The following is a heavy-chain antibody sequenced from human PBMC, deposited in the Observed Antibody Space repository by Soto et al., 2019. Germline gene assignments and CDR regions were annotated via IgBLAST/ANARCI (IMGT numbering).Heavy chain of an antibody. V-gene: IGHV4-30-4*01. J-gene: IGHJ4*02. D-gene: IGHD3-10*01. CDR1: GGSITSGDYY. CDR3: ARATTYYFGSGSYDLDY. CDR2: FYYRGNT. Sequence: SETLSLTCTVSGGSITSGDYYWSWIRQPPGKGLEWIGYFYYRGNTYYNPSLKSRATISVDTSNNHFSLKLSSVTAADAAVYYFARATTYYFGSGSYDLDYWGQGTLVTVSS.